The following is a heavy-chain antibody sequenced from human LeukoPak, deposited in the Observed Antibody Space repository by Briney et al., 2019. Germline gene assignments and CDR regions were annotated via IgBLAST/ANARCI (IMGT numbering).Heavy chain of an antibody. V-gene: IGHV4-39*07. CDR3: ARSESAPSFDI. J-gene: IGHJ3*02. CDR1: GGSISSSSYY. CDR2: IYYSGST. Sequence: SETLSLTCTVSGGSISSSSYYWGWIRQPPGKGLEWIGSIYYSGSTYYNPSLKSRVTISVDTSKNQFSLKLSSVTAADTAVYYCARSESAPSFDIWGQGTMVTVSS.